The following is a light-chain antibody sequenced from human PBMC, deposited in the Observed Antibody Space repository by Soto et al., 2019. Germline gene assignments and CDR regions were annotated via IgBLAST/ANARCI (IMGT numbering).Light chain of an antibody. CDR3: QHRNYWPPGAT. CDR1: QSVGSY. J-gene: IGKJ4*01. V-gene: IGKV3-11*01. Sequence: PGERVTLSCRASQSVGSYLAWYQQKPGQTPRLLIYDASNRATGIPARFSGSRSGTDFTLPISSPEADDFAVYYCQHRNYWPPGATFGGGTKVEIK. CDR2: DAS.